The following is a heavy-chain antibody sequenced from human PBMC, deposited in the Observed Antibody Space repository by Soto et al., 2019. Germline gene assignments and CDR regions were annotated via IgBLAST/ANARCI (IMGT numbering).Heavy chain of an antibody. CDR1: GGSIRSYY. Sequence: PSETLSLTCTVSGGSIRSYYWSWIRQPPGKGLEWIGYIYYSGSTNYNPSLKSRVTISVDTSKNQFSLKLTSVTAADTAVYYCARVCSGGSCYLYYYYHGMDVWGKGPTVPV. CDR3: ARVCSGGSCYLYYYYHGMDV. CDR2: IYYSGST. J-gene: IGHJ6*04. V-gene: IGHV4-59*08. D-gene: IGHD2-15*01.